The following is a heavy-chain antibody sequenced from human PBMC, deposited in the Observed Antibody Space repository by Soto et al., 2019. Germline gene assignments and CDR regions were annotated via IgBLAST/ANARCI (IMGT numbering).Heavy chain of an antibody. Sequence: GGSLRLSCAASGFTFSSYWMSWVRQAPGKGLVWVANIKGDGSERHYVDSVKGRFIISRDNAKNSLFLQMNSLTIEDTAVYYCARDGCTSASCDVYGMDVWGQGTTVTVSS. CDR1: GFTFSSYW. V-gene: IGHV3-7*03. CDR2: IKGDGSER. J-gene: IGHJ6*02. D-gene: IGHD2-2*01. CDR3: ARDGCTSASCDVYGMDV.